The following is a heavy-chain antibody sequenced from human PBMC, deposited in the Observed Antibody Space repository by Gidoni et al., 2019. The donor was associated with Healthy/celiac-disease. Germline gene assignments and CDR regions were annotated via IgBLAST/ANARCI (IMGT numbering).Heavy chain of an antibody. D-gene: IGHD6-13*01. CDR2: TSRSGGST. V-gene: IGHV3-23*01. J-gene: IGHJ1*01. Sequence: EVQLFESGGGLVQPGWSLRLSCASSGFTFSSYARSWVRPDQGKGVEWVSATSRSGGSTYYADAVKGRFTIARDNTKNTLYLQRNSLRAEDTAVYYYAKGSRRAAAGLQHWGQGTLVTVSS. CDR3: AKGSRRAAAGLQH. CDR1: GFTFSSYA.